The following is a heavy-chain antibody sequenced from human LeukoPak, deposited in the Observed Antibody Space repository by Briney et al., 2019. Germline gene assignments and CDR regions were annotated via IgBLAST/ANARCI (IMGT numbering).Heavy chain of an antibody. CDR2: INHSGST. J-gene: IGHJ4*02. Sequence: SETLSLTCAVYGGSFSGYYWSWIRQPPGKGLEWIGEINHSGSTNYNPSLKSRGTISVDTSKNQFSLKLSSVTAADTAVYYCASVYPSGYYFDYWGQGTLVTVSS. D-gene: IGHD3-16*02. V-gene: IGHV4-34*01. CDR3: ASVYPSGYYFDY. CDR1: GGSFSGYY.